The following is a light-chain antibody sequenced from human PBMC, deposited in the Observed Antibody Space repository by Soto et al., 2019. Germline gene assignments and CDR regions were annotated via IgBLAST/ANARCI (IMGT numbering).Light chain of an antibody. V-gene: IGKV3D-20*01. CDR3: QQYCTSRWT. CDR1: QNVSNSY. J-gene: IGKJ1*01. CDR2: DAS. Sequence: EIVLTQSPATLSLSPGERATLSCGASQNVSNSYLAWYQQKPGLAPRLLIYDASSRAIGIPDRFSGSESGAYFTLTISRLEPEDFAVYYCQQYCTSRWTFGQGTKVEIK.